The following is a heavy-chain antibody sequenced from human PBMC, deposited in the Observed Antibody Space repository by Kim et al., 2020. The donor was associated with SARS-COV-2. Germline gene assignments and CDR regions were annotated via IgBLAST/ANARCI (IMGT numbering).Heavy chain of an antibody. Sequence: GGSLRLSCAASGFTFSYHYMSWIRQAPGKGLEWVSYISSSSTNINYADSVKGRFIISRDNARNSLYLQMNSLRAEDTAVYYCAAGYSSSPHSYWGQGTLVTVPS. D-gene: IGHD6-13*01. J-gene: IGHJ4*02. CDR2: ISSSSTNI. CDR1: GFTFSYHY. V-gene: IGHV3-11*03. CDR3: AAGYSSSPHSY.